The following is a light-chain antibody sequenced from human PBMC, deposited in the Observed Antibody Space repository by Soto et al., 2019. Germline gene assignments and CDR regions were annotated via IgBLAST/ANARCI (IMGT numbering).Light chain of an antibody. CDR3: SSYTSSSTLPYV. Sequence: QTARTQPASVSGSPGQSVTISCTGTSSDVGGYNYVSWYQQHPGKAPKLMIYDVSNRPSGVSNRFSGSKSGNTASLTISGLQAEDEADYYCSSYTSSSTLPYVFGTGTKVNVL. CDR1: SSDVGGYNY. V-gene: IGLV2-14*01. CDR2: DVS. J-gene: IGLJ1*01.